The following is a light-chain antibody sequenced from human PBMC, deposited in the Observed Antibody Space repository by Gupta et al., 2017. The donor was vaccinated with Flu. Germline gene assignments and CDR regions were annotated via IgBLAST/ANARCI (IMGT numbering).Light chain of an antibody. V-gene: IGLV1-44*01. J-gene: IGLJ1*01. CDR3: GTWEESRNGRYV. Sequence: QSILTQAPSASGTPGQRVTISCSGSRFNIGTYGVNWYQQLPGTAPKLLIYQNNKRPSGAPDRVSGSKSGTSAALAISGLQSEEEADYYCGTWEESRNGRYVFGTGTKVTVL. CDR1: RFNIGTYG. CDR2: QNN.